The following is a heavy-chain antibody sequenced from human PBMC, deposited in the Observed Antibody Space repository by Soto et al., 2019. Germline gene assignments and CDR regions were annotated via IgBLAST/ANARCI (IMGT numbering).Heavy chain of an antibody. D-gene: IGHD3-3*01. V-gene: IGHV1-18*01. CDR3: ATSGYDFWSGYPPLDYYYGMDV. Sequence: VASVKVSCKASGYTFTSYGISWVRQAPGQGLEWMGWISAYNGNTNYAQKLQGRVTMTTDTSTSTAYMELRSLRSDDTAVYYCATSGYDFWSGYPPLDYYYGMDVWGQGTTVTVSS. CDR1: GYTFTSYG. J-gene: IGHJ6*02. CDR2: ISAYNGNT.